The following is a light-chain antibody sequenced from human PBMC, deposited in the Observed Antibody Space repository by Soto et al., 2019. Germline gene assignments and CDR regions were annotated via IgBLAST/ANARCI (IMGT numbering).Light chain of an antibody. CDR2: KAS. CDR1: QSIGTW. J-gene: IGKJ1*01. V-gene: IGKV1-5*03. CDR3: QQYNDYQRT. Sequence: DIQMTQSPSTLSASEGDRVTITCRASQSIGTWLAWYQQKPGKAPKLLIYKASSLESGVPSRFSGSGSGTEFTITISSLQPDDFATYYCQQYNDYQRTFGQGTKVEVK.